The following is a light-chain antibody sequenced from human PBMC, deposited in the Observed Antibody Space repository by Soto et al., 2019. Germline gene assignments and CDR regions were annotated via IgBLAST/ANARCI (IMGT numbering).Light chain of an antibody. CDR2: HAS. J-gene: IGKJ1*01. Sequence: DIQMTQSPSTLSASIGDRVTISCRASQNIGRWLAWYQQKPGTAPNLLIYHASNLRGGVPSRFSGGGSGTEFTLTISSLQPDDIATYSCQQYNSYCWKFGPVTKLDIK. CDR3: QQYNSYCWK. V-gene: IGKV1-5*01. CDR1: QNIGRW.